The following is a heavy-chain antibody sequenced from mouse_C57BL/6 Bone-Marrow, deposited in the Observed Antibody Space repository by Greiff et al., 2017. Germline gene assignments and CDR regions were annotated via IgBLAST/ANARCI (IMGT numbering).Heavy chain of an antibody. D-gene: IGHD1-1*01. CDR3: TRDEDYYGSSYYGYVDV. V-gene: IGHV5-9-1*02. Sequence: EVQLVESGAGLVKPGGSLKLSCAASGFTFSSYAMSWVRQTPEQRLEWVAYISSGGGYSYYADTVKGRFTISRDKARNTLYLQMSSLKSEDTALYYCTRDEDYYGSSYYGYVDVGGTGTTVTVS. J-gene: IGHJ1*03. CDR1: GFTFSSYA. CDR2: ISSGGGYS.